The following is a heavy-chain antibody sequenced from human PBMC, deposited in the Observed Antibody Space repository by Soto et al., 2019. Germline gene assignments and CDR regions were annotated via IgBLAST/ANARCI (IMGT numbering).Heavy chain of an antibody. CDR1: GFTFSSYW. D-gene: IGHD2-2*01. Sequence: PGGSLRLSCAASGFTFSSYWMSWVRQAPGKGLEWVANIKQDGSEKYYVDSVKGRFTISRDNAKNSLYLQMNSLRAEDTAVYYCARGVVPAAKQRGYYYYYYMDVWGKGTTVTVSS. J-gene: IGHJ6*03. V-gene: IGHV3-7*03. CDR2: IKQDGSEK. CDR3: ARGVVPAAKQRGYYYYYYMDV.